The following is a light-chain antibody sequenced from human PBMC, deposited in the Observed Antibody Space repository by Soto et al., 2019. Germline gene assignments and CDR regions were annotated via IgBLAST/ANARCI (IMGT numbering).Light chain of an antibody. V-gene: IGKV3-15*01. CDR2: AVS. CDR3: QQYNNWPPTWT. CDR1: QSVSSN. Sequence: EILMTQSPATLCVSPGKRANRSCSASQSVSSNLAWYQQKPGQAPRLLIYAVSTRATGIPARFSGSGSGTEFTLTINSLQSEDFAVYYCQQYNNWPPTWTVGLGTKVDIK. J-gene: IGKJ1*01.